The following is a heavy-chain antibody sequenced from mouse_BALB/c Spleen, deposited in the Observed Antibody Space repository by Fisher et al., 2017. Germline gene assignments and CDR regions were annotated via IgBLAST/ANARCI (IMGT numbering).Heavy chain of an antibody. V-gene: IGHV1-69*02. J-gene: IGHJ1*01. D-gene: IGHD2-2*01. CDR3: AREGYYWYFDV. Sequence: KFKGKATLTVDKSSSTAYMQLSSLTSEDSAVYFCAREGYYWYFDVWGAGTTVTVSS.